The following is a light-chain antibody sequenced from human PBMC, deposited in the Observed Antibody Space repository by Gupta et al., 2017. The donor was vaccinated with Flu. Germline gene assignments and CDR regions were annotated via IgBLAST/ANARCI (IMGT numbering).Light chain of an antibody. CDR2: GAS. CDR1: QNLNNF. V-gene: IGKV1-39*01. CDR3: QQSDKTPWT. Sequence: DIQMTQSPSSLSASVGDRVTITCRASQNLNNFLNWYQQKSGEAPKILIYGASNLRSGVPSRFTDGGSGTDFTLTISSLQPEEFATYYCQQSDKTPWTFGQGTKIEIK. J-gene: IGKJ1*01.